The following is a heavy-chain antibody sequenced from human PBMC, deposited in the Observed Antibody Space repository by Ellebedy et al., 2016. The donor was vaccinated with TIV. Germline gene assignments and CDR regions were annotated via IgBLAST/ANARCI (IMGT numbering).Heavy chain of an antibody. V-gene: IGHV3-66*01. CDR2: IYSDGAT. D-gene: IGHD2-15*01. CDR3: ASIRTDNDY. CDR1: GFTFTSYA. J-gene: IGHJ4*02. Sequence: GGSLRLSCAASGFTFTSYAMSWVRQAPGKGLEWLSAIYSDGATYYADSVKHRLTISRDNSKNTVSLQMNSLRAEDTAVYYCASIRTDNDYWGQGTLVTVSS.